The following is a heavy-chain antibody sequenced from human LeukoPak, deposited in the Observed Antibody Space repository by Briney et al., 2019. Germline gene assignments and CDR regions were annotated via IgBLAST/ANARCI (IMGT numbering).Heavy chain of an antibody. CDR1: GTIFTDYY. CDR3: ARDYSGFDS. D-gene: IGHD6-13*01. V-gene: IGHV1-2*02. J-gene: IGHJ4*02. Sequence: ASVKLSCKASGTIFTDYYMHWVRQAPGPGLEWMGWISPDSDVTKYARKFQGRVTMTRDASISTAYMELSSLRADDTAVYCCARDYSGFDSWGQGTLVTVSS. CDR2: ISPDSDVT.